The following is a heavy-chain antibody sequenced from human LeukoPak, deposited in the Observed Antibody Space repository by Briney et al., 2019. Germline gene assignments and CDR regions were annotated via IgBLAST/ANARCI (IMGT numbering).Heavy chain of an antibody. J-gene: IGHJ4*02. D-gene: IGHD3-16*02. CDR2: ISDGAFYT. CDR1: GFTFSSYA. Sequence: PGRSLRLSCAASGFTFSSYAMSWVRQAPGKGLEWVSSISDGAFYTYYADSVKGRFTISRDNSKNTLYLQMNSLRAEDTAVYYCARDYRDLDYWGQGTLVTVSS. V-gene: IGHV3-23*01. CDR3: ARDYRDLDY.